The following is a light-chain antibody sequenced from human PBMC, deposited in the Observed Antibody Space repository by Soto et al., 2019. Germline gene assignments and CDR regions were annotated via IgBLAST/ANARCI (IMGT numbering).Light chain of an antibody. J-gene: IGKJ1*01. CDR2: LGS. Sequence: DIVITQSPLSLPVTPGEPASISCSSSQSLLHSNGYNYLDWYLQKPGQSPQLLIYLGSNRASGVPDRFSGSGSGTDFTLKISRVEAEDVGVYYCMQALQTTWTLGQGTKVDIK. CDR1: QSLLHSNGYNY. V-gene: IGKV2-28*01. CDR3: MQALQTTWT.